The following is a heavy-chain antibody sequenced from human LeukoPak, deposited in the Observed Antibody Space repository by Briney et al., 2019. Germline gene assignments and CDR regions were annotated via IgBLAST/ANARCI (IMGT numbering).Heavy chain of an antibody. CDR3: ARSGSIAAVVPY. V-gene: IGHV4-38-2*01. Sequence: SETLSLTCAVYGGSFSGYYWGWIRQPPGKGLEWIGSIYHSGSTYYNPSLKSRVTISVDTSKNQFSLKLSSVTAADTAVYYCARSGSIAAVVPYWGQGTLVTVSS. D-gene: IGHD6-13*01. CDR1: GGSFSGYY. J-gene: IGHJ4*02. CDR2: IYHSGST.